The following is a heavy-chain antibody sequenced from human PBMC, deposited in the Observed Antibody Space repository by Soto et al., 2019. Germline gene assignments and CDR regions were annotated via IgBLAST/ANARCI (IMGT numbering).Heavy chain of an antibody. CDR1: GYTFTSYG. Sequence: QVQLVQSGAEVKKPGASVKVSCKASGYTFTSYGISWVRQAPGQGLEWMGGISAYSGSTNYAQKLQGRVTMTTDTSTTTAYLELRSLRSDDTAVYYCATSIAAAVPFAYWGQGTLVTVSS. D-gene: IGHD6-13*01. J-gene: IGHJ4*02. CDR2: ISAYSGST. CDR3: ATSIAAAVPFAY. V-gene: IGHV1-18*01.